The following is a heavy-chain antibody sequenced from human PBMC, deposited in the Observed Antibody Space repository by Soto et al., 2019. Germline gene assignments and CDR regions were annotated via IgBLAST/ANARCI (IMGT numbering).Heavy chain of an antibody. CDR2: IYYSGST. J-gene: IGHJ4*02. D-gene: IGHD3-10*01. V-gene: IGHV4-31*03. CDR3: ARGVTMVRGVIHTPYFDY. Sequence: QVQLQESGPGLVKPSQTLSLTCTVSGGSISSGGYYWSWIRQHPGKGLEGIGYIYYSGSTYYNPSLQRRVTISVDTSKNQFSLKLSSVTAADTAVYYCARGVTMVRGVIHTPYFDYWGQGTLVTVSS. CDR1: GGSISSGGYY.